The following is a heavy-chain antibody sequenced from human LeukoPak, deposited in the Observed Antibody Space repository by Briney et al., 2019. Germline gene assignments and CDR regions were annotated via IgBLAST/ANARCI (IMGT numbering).Heavy chain of an antibody. Sequence: PGGSLRLSCAASGFIFSIYAMHWVRQAPGKGLEWVAVVSYDGNNKYYADSVKGRFTISRDNSKNTLYLQMGSLRTEDTAVYYCARPVARQQWLVPFDFWGQGTLVTVSS. CDR3: ARPVARQQWLVPFDF. CDR2: VSYDGNNK. CDR1: GFIFSIYA. V-gene: IGHV3-30-3*01. D-gene: IGHD6-19*01. J-gene: IGHJ4*02.